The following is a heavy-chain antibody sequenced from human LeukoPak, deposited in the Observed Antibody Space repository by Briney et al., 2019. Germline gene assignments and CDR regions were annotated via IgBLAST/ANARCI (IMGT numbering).Heavy chain of an antibody. J-gene: IGHJ4*02. Sequence: ASVKVSCKASGYTFTGYYMHWVRQAPGQGLEWMGWINPNSGGTTYAQKFQGRVTMTRDTSISTAYMELSRLRSDDTAVYYCARTQVLRFLEWFIGFDYWGQGTLVTVSS. V-gene: IGHV1-2*02. CDR2: INPNSGGT. CDR1: GYTFTGYY. D-gene: IGHD3-3*01. CDR3: ARTQVLRFLEWFIGFDY.